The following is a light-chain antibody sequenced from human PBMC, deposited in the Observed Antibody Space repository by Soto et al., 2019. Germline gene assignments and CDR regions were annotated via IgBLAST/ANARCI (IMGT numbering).Light chain of an antibody. J-gene: IGLJ1*01. Sequence: QSLLTQPASLYGSRGQSIPISSTGTTSDIGAYDYVSWFQQHPGKAPKLMISEFNNRPSGVSNRFSGSKSGNTAYLTISGLQVEDEAEYFCLSFTTTSTHVFGTGTKVTVL. CDR1: TSDIGAYDY. V-gene: IGLV2-14*01. CDR3: LSFTTTSTHV. CDR2: EFN.